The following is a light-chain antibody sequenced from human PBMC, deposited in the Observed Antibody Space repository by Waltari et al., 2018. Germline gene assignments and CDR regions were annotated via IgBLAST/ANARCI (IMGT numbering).Light chain of an antibody. CDR2: WAS. Sequence: DIVMTQSPDSLAVCLGEGATVNCKSSQTVFYSSTNKNYLAWYQQKPGQPPKLLLYWASTRESGVPDRFSGSGSETDFTLTISSLQAEDVAVYYCQQYYSTPPTFGQGTKLEI. CDR1: QTVFYSSTNKNY. V-gene: IGKV4-1*01. J-gene: IGKJ2*01. CDR3: QQYYSTPPT.